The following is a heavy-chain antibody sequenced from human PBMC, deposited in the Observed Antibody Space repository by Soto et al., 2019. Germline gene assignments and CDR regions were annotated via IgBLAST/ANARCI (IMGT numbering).Heavy chain of an antibody. J-gene: IGHJ5*02. V-gene: IGHV3-21*01. Sequence: GGSLRLSCAASGFTFSSYSMNWVRQAPGKGLEWVSSISSSSSYIYYADSVKGRFTISRDNAKNSLYLQMNSLRAEDTAVYYCARDPYSYGPTRPNWFDPWGQGTLVTVSS. D-gene: IGHD5-18*01. CDR3: ARDPYSYGPTRPNWFDP. CDR2: ISSSSSYI. CDR1: GFTFSSYS.